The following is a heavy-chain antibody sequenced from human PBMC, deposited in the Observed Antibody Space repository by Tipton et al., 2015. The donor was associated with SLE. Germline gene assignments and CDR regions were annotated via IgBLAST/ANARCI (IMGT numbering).Heavy chain of an antibody. J-gene: IGHJ3*02. CDR1: GGSIRSHY. CDR3: ARVAGWIEDAFDI. V-gene: IGHV4-34*01. Sequence: TLSLTCTVSGGSIRSHYWSWIRQPPGKGLEWIGEINHSGSTNYNPSLKSRVTISVDTSKNQFSLKLSSVTAADTAVYYCARVAGWIEDAFDIWGQGTMVTVSS. D-gene: IGHD2-2*03. CDR2: INHSGST.